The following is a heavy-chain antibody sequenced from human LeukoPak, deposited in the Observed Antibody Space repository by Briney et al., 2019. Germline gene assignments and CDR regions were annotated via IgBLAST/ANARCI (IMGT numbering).Heavy chain of an antibody. V-gene: IGHV4-59*01. CDR1: GGSISSYY. CDR3: ARGSHIAARLFDH. D-gene: IGHD6-6*01. J-gene: IGHJ4*02. Sequence: SETLSLTCTVSGGSISSYYWSWIRQPPGKGLEWIGYIYYSGSTNYNPSLKRRVTISVDTSKNQFSLKLSSVTAADTAVYYCARGSHIAARLFDHWGQGTLVTVSS. CDR2: IYYSGST.